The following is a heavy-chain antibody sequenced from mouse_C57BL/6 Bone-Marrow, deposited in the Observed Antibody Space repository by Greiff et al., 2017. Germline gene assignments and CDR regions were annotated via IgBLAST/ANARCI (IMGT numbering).Heavy chain of an antibody. CDR1: GYTFTSYW. Sequence: VQLQQSGAELVKPGASVKVSCKASGYTFTSYWMHWVKQRPGQGLEWIGRLHPSDSDTNYNQKFKGKATLTVDKSSSTAYMQLSSLTSEDSAVYYCATKIPYGVNAMDYWGQGTSVTVSS. J-gene: IGHJ4*01. D-gene: IGHD1-1*02. V-gene: IGHV1-74*01. CDR2: LHPSDSDT. CDR3: ATKIPYGVNAMDY.